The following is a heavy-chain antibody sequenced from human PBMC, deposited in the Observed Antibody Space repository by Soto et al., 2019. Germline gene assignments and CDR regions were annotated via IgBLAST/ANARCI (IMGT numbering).Heavy chain of an antibody. CDR2: INAGNGNT. V-gene: IGHV1-3*01. CDR3: ARDDDFYDSSGYLGGFYP. Sequence: ASVKVSCKASGYTFTSYAMHWVRQAPGQRLEWMGWINAGNGNTKYSQKFQGRVTITRDTSASTAYMELSSLRSEDTAVYYCARDDDFYDSSGYLGGFYPWTQGSLVTVSS. J-gene: IGHJ5*02. CDR1: GYTFTSYA. D-gene: IGHD3-22*01.